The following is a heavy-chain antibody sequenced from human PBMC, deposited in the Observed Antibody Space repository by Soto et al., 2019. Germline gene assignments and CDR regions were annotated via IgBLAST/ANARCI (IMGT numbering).Heavy chain of an antibody. Sequence: QVQLVQSGAEVKKPGASVKVSCKASGYTFTSYGISWVRQAPGQGLEWMGWISAYNGNTNYAQKLQGRVTMTPDSATSTAYMELRSLRSDDTAVYYCARRWAGIAAAGTPYNWFDPWGQGTLVTVSS. CDR3: ARRWAGIAAAGTPYNWFDP. CDR2: ISAYNGNT. J-gene: IGHJ5*02. CDR1: GYTFTSYG. D-gene: IGHD6-13*01. V-gene: IGHV1-18*01.